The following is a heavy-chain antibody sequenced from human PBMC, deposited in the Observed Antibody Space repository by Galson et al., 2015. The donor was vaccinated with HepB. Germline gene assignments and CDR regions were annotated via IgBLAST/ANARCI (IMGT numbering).Heavy chain of an antibody. D-gene: IGHD5-18*01. J-gene: IGHJ4*02. CDR1: GFTSSNHW. V-gene: IGHV3-7*01. CDR2: IKPDGSET. CDR3: ARGRGYSYGYSHFDY. Sequence: SLRLSCAASGFTSSNHWMSWVRQAPGKGLEWVASIKPDGSETYSVDSMKGRFTISRVNGENSAFLQMDSLRAADTAVYYCARGRGYSYGYSHFDYWGQGTLVTVSS.